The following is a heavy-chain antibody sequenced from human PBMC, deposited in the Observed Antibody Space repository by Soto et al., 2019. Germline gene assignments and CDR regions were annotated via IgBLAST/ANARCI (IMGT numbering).Heavy chain of an antibody. CDR1: GYTFTNYG. Sequence: QVQLVQSGPEVKNPGASLKVSCKASGYTFTNYGITWVRQAPGQGLEWMGWITASNGNANYAREIQGRLTLTRDTSTNTASMELRSLRSDDTAVYYCARGASCSSTSCYDNFHYGLAVW. CDR2: ITASNGNA. J-gene: IGHJ6*01. V-gene: IGHV1-18*01. CDR3: ARGASCSSTSCYDNFHYGLAV. D-gene: IGHD2-2*01.